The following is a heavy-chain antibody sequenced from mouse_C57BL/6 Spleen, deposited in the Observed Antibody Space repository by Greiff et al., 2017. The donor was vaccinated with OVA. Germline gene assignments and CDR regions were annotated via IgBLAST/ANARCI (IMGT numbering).Heavy chain of an antibody. D-gene: IGHD1-1*02. CDR3: ARGGGIGAYYFDY. J-gene: IGHJ2*01. CDR1: GFSLTSYG. V-gene: IGHV2-2*01. CDR2: IWSGGST. Sequence: VQRVESGPGLVQPSQSLSITCTVSGFSLTSYGVHWVRQSPGKGLEWLGVIWSGGSTDYNAAFISRLSISKDNSKSQVFFKMNSLQADDTAIYYCARGGGIGAYYFDYWGQGTTLTVSS.